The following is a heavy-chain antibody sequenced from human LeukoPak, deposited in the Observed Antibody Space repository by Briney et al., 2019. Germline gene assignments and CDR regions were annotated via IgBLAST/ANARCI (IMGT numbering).Heavy chain of an antibody. CDR1: GGSISSGGYY. CDR2: IYYSGST. Sequence: SQTLSLTCTVSGGSISSGGYYWSWIRQHPGKGLEWIGYIYYSGSTYYNPSLKSRVTISVDTSKNQFSLKLSSVTAAGTAVYYCARELIGYCSSTSCLGYMDVWGKGTTVTVSS. J-gene: IGHJ6*03. CDR3: ARELIGYCSSTSCLGYMDV. V-gene: IGHV4-31*03. D-gene: IGHD2-2*01.